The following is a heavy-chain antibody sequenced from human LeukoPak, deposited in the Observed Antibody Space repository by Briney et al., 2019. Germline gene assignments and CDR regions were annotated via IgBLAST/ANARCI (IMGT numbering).Heavy chain of an antibody. Sequence: ASVKVSCKASGGTFSSYAISWVRQAPGQGLERMGGIIPIFGTANYAQKFQGRVTITADGSTSTAYMELSSLRSEDTAVYYCARDRFHCGGDCYSGYHYYYGMDVWGQGTTVTVSS. CDR3: ARDRFHCGGDCYSGYHYYYGMDV. CDR1: GGTFSSYA. CDR2: IIPIFGTA. D-gene: IGHD2-21*02. V-gene: IGHV1-69*13. J-gene: IGHJ6*02.